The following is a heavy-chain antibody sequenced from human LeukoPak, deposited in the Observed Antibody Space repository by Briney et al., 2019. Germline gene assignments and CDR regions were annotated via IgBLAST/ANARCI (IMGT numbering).Heavy chain of an antibody. J-gene: IGHJ4*02. Sequence: PGGSLRLSCADSGFTVSSNYMSWVRQAPGKGLEWVSVIYSGGSTYYADSVKGRFTISRDNSKNTLYLQMNSLRAEDTAVYYCARTEGYCSGGSCYARYFDYWGQGTLVTVSS. CDR2: IYSGGST. V-gene: IGHV3-53*01. D-gene: IGHD2-15*01. CDR1: GFTVSSNY. CDR3: ARTEGYCSGGSCYARYFDY.